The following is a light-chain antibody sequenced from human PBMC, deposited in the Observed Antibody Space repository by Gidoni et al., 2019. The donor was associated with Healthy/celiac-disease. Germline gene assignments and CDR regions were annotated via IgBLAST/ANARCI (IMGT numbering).Light chain of an antibody. Sequence: DIQMTQSPSSLSASVGDRVTITCRASQSISSYLNWYHQKQGKAPKLLIYAASSLQSGVPSRFSGSGSGTDFTLTISSLQPEDFATYYCQQSYSTPPWTFGQGTKVEIK. CDR3: QQSYSTPPWT. CDR2: AAS. V-gene: IGKV1-39*01. CDR1: QSISSY. J-gene: IGKJ1*01.